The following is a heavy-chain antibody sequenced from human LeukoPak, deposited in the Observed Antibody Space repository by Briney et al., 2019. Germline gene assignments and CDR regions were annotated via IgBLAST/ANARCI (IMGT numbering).Heavy chain of an antibody. CDR2: ISSSSSYI. CDR3: ARDLVEVMVNGIYYYYYGMDV. V-gene: IGHV3-21*01. CDR1: GFTFSSYS. D-gene: IGHD2-8*01. Sequence: GGSLRLSCAASGFTFSSYSMNWVRQAPGKGLEWVSSISSSSSYIYYADSVKGRFTISRDNAKNSLYLQMNSLRAEDTAVYYCARDLVEVMVNGIYYYYYGMDVWGQGTTVTVSS. J-gene: IGHJ6*02.